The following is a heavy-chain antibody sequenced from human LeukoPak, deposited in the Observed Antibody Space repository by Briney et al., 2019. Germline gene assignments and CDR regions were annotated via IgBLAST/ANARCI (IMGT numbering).Heavy chain of an antibody. D-gene: IGHD3-22*01. CDR1: GFTFDDYS. CDR3: ARGIYDSSGSMDY. V-gene: IGHV3-48*01. CDR2: ISAGSDTI. J-gene: IGHJ4*02. Sequence: GGSLRLSCAASGFTFDDYSMNWVRQAPGKGLEWISYISAGSDTISYSDSVKGRFTISRDNSKNTLYLQMNSLIAEDTAVYYCARGIYDSSGSMDYWGQGTLVTVSS.